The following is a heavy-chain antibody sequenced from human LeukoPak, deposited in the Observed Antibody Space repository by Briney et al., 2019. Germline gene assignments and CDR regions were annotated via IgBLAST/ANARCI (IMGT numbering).Heavy chain of an antibody. CDR1: GFTFSSYG. CDR2: ISYDGSNK. CDR3: AKGGGDYVSWFDP. V-gene: IGHV3-30*18. D-gene: IGHD4-17*01. J-gene: IGHJ5*02. Sequence: GGSLRLSCAASGFTFSSYGMHWVRQAPGKGLEWVAVISYDGSNKYYADSVKGRFTISRDNSKNTQYLQMNSLRAEDTAVYYCAKGGGDYVSWFDPWGQGTLVTVSS.